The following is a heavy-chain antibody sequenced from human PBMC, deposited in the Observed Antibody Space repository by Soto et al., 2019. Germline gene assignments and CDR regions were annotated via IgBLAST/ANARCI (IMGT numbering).Heavy chain of an antibody. D-gene: IGHD1-26*01. Sequence: GASVKVSCKASGGTFSTYGITWVRQASGQGLEWMGGIIPIFGTIKFAQKFQGRVTITPDESTSTVYMELSSLTSEDTAVYYCASRERVDAFDVWGQGTMVTVSS. CDR1: GGTFSTYG. J-gene: IGHJ3*01. CDR2: IIPIFGTI. CDR3: ASRERVDAFDV. V-gene: IGHV1-69*13.